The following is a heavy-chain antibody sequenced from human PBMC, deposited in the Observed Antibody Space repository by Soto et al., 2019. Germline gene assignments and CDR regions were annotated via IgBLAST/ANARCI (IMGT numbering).Heavy chain of an antibody. V-gene: IGHV3-30*18. CDR2: ISYDGRNK. CDR1: GFTFSSYG. CDR3: AKDEAFWRRLEY. D-gene: IGHD3-3*02. Sequence: QVQLVESGGGVVQPGRSLRLSCAASGFTFSSYGMHWVRQAPGKGLEWVAVISYDGRNKYYGDSVKGRFTISRDNSKNTTCMQMNSLGAEVAAVYCCAKDEAFWRRLEYWGQGTLVTVSP. J-gene: IGHJ4*02.